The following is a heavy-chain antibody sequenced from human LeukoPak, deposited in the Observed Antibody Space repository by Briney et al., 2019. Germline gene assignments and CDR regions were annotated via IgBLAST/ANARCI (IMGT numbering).Heavy chain of an antibody. Sequence: ASVKVSCETSGYTFTDYYMHWVRQAPGQGLEWMGWINPNSGGTNYAQKFQGRVTMTRDTSISTAYMELSSLRSDDTAVYYCARDRSYSSGYYSDSEGDDAFDIWGQGTMVTVSS. V-gene: IGHV1-2*02. J-gene: IGHJ3*02. CDR3: ARDRSYSSGYYSDSEGDDAFDI. CDR1: GYTFTDYY. CDR2: INPNSGGT. D-gene: IGHD3-22*01.